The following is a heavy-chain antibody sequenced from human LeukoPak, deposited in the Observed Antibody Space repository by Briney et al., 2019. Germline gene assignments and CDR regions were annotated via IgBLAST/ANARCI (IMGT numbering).Heavy chain of an antibody. J-gene: IGHJ4*02. CDR1: GGSISHYY. CDR3: ARHHSSAYPFDY. V-gene: IGHV4-59*08. Sequence: SETLSLTCTVSGGSISHYYWSWIRQSPGKGLGWIGYVSNSGTTNYRPSLRGRVTVSVDTSQNRVSLKLTSMTAADTGLYYCARHHSSAYPFDYWGQGTLVTVSS. D-gene: IGHD3-22*01. CDR2: VSNSGTT.